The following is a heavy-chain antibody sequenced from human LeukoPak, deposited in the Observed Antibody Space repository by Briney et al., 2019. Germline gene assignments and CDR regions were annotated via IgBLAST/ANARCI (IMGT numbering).Heavy chain of an antibody. D-gene: IGHD5-18*01. Sequence: PGGSLRLSCAASGFTFSTYAMNWVRQAPGKGLEWVSAGGGSGDSTYYAGSVKGRFTISRDNSKNTLYLQMNSLRAEDTAVYYCAKERYSGYSYGYDDYWGQGTLVTVSS. CDR1: GFTFSTYA. CDR2: GGGSGDST. J-gene: IGHJ4*02. CDR3: AKERYSGYSYGYDDY. V-gene: IGHV3-23*01.